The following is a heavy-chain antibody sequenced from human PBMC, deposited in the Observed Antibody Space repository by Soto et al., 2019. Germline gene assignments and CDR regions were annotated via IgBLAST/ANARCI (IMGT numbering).Heavy chain of an antibody. CDR3: ARAACGDYGRLNWFDP. V-gene: IGHV4-31*01. CDR1: GGSISSSGYY. D-gene: IGHD4-17*01. Sequence: QVQLQESGPGLVKPSQTLSLTCTVSGGSISSSGYYWSRIRQHPEKGLEWIGNIYYSGGTYYNPSLKSLLIIAIQASNNQFSLKLNSVTAADAAICDWARAACGDYGRLNWFDPCGHGTLVTVSS. CDR2: IYYSGGT. J-gene: IGHJ5*02.